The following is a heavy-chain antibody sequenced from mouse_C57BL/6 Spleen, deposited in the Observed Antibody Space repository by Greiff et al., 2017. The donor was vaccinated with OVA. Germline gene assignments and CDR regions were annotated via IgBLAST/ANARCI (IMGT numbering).Heavy chain of an antibody. CDR3: ARSAAQATRFAY. V-gene: IGHV1-69*01. CDR1: GYTFTSYW. J-gene: IGHJ3*01. Sequence: QVQLQQPGAELVMPGASVKLSCKASGYTFTSYWMHWVKQRPGQGLEWIGEIDPSDSYTNYNQNFKGKSTLTVDKSSSTAYMQLSSLTSEDSAVYYCARSAAQATRFAYWGQGTLVTL. D-gene: IGHD3-2*02. CDR2: IDPSDSYT.